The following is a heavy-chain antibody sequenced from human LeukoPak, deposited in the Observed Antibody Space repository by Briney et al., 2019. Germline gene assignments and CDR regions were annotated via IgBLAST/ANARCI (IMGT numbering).Heavy chain of an antibody. V-gene: IGHV4-59*01. CDR3: ARARRQWLGLNWFDP. J-gene: IGHJ5*02. D-gene: IGHD6-19*01. CDR1: GGSISSYY. CDR2: IYYSGST. Sequence: SETLSLTCTVSGGSISSYYWSWIRQPPGKGLEWIGYIYYSGSTNYNPSLKSRVTISVDTSKNQFSLKLSSVTAAGTAVYYCARARRQWLGLNWFDPWGQGTLVTVSS.